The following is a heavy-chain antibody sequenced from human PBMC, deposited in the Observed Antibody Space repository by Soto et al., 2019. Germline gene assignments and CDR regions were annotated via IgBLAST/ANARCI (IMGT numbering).Heavy chain of an antibody. D-gene: IGHD4-17*01. J-gene: IGHJ6*02. V-gene: IGHV3-33*01. CDR1: GFTFSDYG. Sequence: QVQLVESGGGVVQPGRSLRLSCAASGFTFSDYGMHWVRQAPGKGLAWVALIRYDGSDKYYADSVKGRFTISRDNSKNTLYLQMNSLRAEDTAVYYCARVITVTTYYYYYGMDLWGQGTSVTVSS. CDR3: ARVITVTTYYYYYGMDL. CDR2: IRYDGSDK.